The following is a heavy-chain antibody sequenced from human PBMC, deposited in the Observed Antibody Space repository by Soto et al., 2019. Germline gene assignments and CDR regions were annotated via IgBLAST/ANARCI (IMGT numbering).Heavy chain of an antibody. Sequence: GGSLRLSCEASGFTFSSYGMHWVRQAPGKGMEWVAVIWYDGSNKYYADSVKGRFTISRDNSKNTLYLQMNSLRAEDTAVYYCARDIYYYDSSGYYGGDYWGQGT. J-gene: IGHJ4*02. CDR1: GFTFSSYG. CDR3: ARDIYYYDSSGYYGGDY. CDR2: IWYDGSNK. D-gene: IGHD3-22*01. V-gene: IGHV3-33*01.